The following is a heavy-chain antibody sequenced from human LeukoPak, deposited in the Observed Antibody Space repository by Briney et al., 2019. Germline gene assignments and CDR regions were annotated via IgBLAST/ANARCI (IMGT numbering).Heavy chain of an antibody. J-gene: IGHJ5*02. V-gene: IGHV1-69*01. CDR3: ARGGDYLNWFDP. Sequence: ASVKVSCKASGGTFSSYAISWVRQAPGQGLEWMGGIIPIFGTANYAQKFQGRVTITADESTSAAYMELSSLRSEDTAVYYCARGGDYLNWFDPWGQGTLVTVSS. CDR1: GGTFSSYA. CDR2: IIPIFGTA. D-gene: IGHD4-17*01.